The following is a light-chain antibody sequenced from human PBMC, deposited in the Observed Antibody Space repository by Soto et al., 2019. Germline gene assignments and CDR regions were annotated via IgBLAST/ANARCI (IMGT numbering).Light chain of an antibody. CDR2: DVS. J-gene: IGLJ1*01. CDR1: SSDVGGYNY. V-gene: IGLV2-14*01. Sequence: QSALTQPASVSGSPGQSITISCTGTSSDVGGYNYVSWYQQHPGKAPKLMIYDVSDRPSGVSNRFSGSKSGNTASLTISGLQAEDEADYYCSSYTSSNIVFGTGTKVTVL. CDR3: SSYTSSNIV.